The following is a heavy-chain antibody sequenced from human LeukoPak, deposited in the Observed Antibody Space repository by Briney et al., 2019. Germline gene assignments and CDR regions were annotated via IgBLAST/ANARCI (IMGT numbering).Heavy chain of an antibody. CDR2: IYYSGST. CDR3: SRRSRSSTSCYAGVDAFDF. J-gene: IGHJ3*01. V-gene: IGHV4-39*01. D-gene: IGHD2-2*01. Sequence: SETLSLTCTVSGGSISSSSYYWGWIRQPPGKGLEWIGNIYYSGSTYYNPSLKSRVTISADTSKNQFSLKLSSVTAADTAVYFCSRRSRSSTSCYAGVDAFDFWGQGTMVTVSS. CDR1: GGSISSSSYY.